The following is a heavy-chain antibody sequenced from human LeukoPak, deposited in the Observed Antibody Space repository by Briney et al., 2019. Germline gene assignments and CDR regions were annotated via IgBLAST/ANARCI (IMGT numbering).Heavy chain of an antibody. D-gene: IGHD6-19*01. CDR1: GYTFTSYD. V-gene: IGHV1-8*03. Sequence: ASVKVSCKASGYTFTSYDINWVRQAPGQGLEWMGWMNPNSGNTGYAQKFQGRVTITTDESTSTAYMELSSLRSEDTAVYYCAREAVAGTFDYWGQGTLVTVSS. CDR3: AREAVAGTFDY. CDR2: MNPNSGNT. J-gene: IGHJ4*02.